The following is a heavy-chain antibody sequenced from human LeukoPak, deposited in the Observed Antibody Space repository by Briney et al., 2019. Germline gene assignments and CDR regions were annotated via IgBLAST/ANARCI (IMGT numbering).Heavy chain of an antibody. Sequence: ASVKVSCKASGGTFSSYAISWVRQAPGQGLEWMGGIIPIFGTANYAQKFQGRVTITADKSTSTAYMELSSLRSEDTAVYYCATDPRGYCSGGSCGDNWFDPWGQGTLVTVSS. D-gene: IGHD2-15*01. CDR2: IIPIFGTA. J-gene: IGHJ5*02. V-gene: IGHV1-69*06. CDR3: ATDPRGYCSGGSCGDNWFDP. CDR1: GGTFSSYA.